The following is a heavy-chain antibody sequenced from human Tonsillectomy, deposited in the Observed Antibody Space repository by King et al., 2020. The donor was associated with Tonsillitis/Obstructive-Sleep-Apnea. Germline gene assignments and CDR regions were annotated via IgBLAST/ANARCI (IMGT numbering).Heavy chain of an antibody. J-gene: IGHJ6*03. CDR3: AKDRLELNSYQYYYYMDV. CDR2: ISGSGGGT. Sequence: VQLVESGGGLVQPGKSLRLSCAASGFTFSSYAMSWVRQAPGKGLEWVSAISGSGGGTYYADSVKGRFTISRDNSKNSLYLQMNSLRAEDTAVYYCAKDRLELNSYQYYYYMDVWGKGTTVTVSS. V-gene: IGHV3-23*04. D-gene: IGHD1-7*01. CDR1: GFTFSSYA.